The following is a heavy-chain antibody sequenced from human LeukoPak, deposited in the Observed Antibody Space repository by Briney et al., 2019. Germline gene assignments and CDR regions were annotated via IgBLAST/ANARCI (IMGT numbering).Heavy chain of an antibody. CDR1: GGSISSGGYY. D-gene: IGHD6-13*01. CDR3: ARCGIAAAGDYFDY. CDR2: IYYSGST. J-gene: IGHJ4*02. V-gene: IGHV4-31*03. Sequence: PSQTLSLTCTVSGGSISSGGYYWSWIRQQPGKDLEWIGYIYYSGSTYYHPSLKSRVTISVDTSKNQSSLKLSSVTAADTAVCYCARCGIAAAGDYFDYWGQGTLVTVSS.